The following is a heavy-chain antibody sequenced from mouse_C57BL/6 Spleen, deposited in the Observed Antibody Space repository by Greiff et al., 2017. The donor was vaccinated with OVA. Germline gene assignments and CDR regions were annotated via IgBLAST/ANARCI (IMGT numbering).Heavy chain of an antibody. J-gene: IGHJ4*01. CDR1: GYTFTSYW. Sequence: QVQLKQPGAELVKPGASVKLSCKASGYTFTSYWMQWVKQRPGQGLEWIGEIDPSDSYTNYNQKFKGKATLTVDTSSSTAYMQLSSLTSEDSAVYYCARGGIAVEGAMDYWGQGTSVTVSS. CDR2: IDPSDSYT. V-gene: IGHV1-50*01. D-gene: IGHD1-1*01. CDR3: ARGGIAVEGAMDY.